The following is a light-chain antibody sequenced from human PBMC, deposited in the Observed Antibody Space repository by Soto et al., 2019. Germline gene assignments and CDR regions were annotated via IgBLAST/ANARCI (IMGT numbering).Light chain of an antibody. J-gene: IGLJ2*01. CDR3: SSYTSRSSTTLMV. Sequence: QSALSQPASVSGSPGQSITISCTGTSSDVGGFEYVSWYQHQPGKAPKLIIYDVTKRPSGVSNRFSGSKSGDTASLTISGLQAEDEADYYCSSYTSRSSTTLMVFGGGTKVPVL. CDR1: SSDVGGFEY. CDR2: DVT. V-gene: IGLV2-14*01.